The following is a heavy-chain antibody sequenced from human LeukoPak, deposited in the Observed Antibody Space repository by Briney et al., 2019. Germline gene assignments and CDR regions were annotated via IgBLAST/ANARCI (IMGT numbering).Heavy chain of an antibody. V-gene: IGHV3-23*01. Sequence: PGGSLRLSCAASGFTFSSYAMSWLRQAPGKGLEWVSSISGGGSDTFYADPVKGRFTISRDGHKKTVYLQMNSQTAEDTAVYYCAKDDSGYFPSNWFDPWGPGTLVVVSS. CDR1: GFTFSSYA. D-gene: IGHD3-22*01. J-gene: IGHJ5*02. CDR2: ISGGGSDT. CDR3: AKDDSGYFPSNWFDP.